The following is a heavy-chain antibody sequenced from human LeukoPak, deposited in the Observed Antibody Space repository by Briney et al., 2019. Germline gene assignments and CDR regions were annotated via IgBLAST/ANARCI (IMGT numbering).Heavy chain of an antibody. V-gene: IGHV3-48*04. D-gene: IGHD3-16*01. CDR1: GFTFSSYS. CDR3: ARAGSYGLDY. J-gene: IGHJ4*02. Sequence: GGSLGLSCAASGFTFSSYSMNWVRQAPGKGLEWVSYISSSSSTIYYADSVKGRFTISRDNAKNSLYLQMNSLRAGDTAVYYCARAGSYGLDYWGQGTLVTVSS. CDR2: ISSSSSTI.